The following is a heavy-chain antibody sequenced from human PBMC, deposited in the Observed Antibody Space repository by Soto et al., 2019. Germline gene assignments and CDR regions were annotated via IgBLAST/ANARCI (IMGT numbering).Heavy chain of an antibody. CDR1: GGSISSGGYY. CDR3: ARLLQTYYDILTGYNAFDI. J-gene: IGHJ3*02. D-gene: IGHD3-9*01. Sequence: QVQLQESGPGLVKPSQTLSLTCTVSGGSISSGGYYWSWIRQHPGKGLEWIGYIYYSGSTYYNPSLKSRVTISVDPSKNQFSLKLSSVTAADTAVYYCARLLQTYYDILTGYNAFDIWGQGTMVTVSS. CDR2: IYYSGST. V-gene: IGHV4-31*03.